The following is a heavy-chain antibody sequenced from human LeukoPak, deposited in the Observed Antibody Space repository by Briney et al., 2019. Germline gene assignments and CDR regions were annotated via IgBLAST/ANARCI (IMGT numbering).Heavy chain of an antibody. D-gene: IGHD4-17*01. J-gene: IGHJ6*03. CDR2: ISSSGSTI. Sequence: RGSLRLSCAASGFTFSDYYMSWIRQAPGKGLEWVSYISSSGSTIYYADSVKGRFTISRDNAKNSLYLQMNSLRAEDTAVYYCARDTRERTTVNYYYYYMDVWGKGTTVTVSS. CDR1: GFTFSDYY. V-gene: IGHV3-11*04. CDR3: ARDTRERTTVNYYYYYMDV.